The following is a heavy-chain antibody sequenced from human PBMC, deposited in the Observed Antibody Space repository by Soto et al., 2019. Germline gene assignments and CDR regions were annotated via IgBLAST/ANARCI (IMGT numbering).Heavy chain of an antibody. CDR3: ARGPSVDKVHY. D-gene: IGHD2-21*01. CDR1: GGNISSRDYY. Sequence: SVTMPLTWTVVGGNISSRDYYRSWIRQHPGKGLEWIGYIYYSGSTYYNPSLRSQVAISLDTSKNHFSLTLSSVTAADTAVYDCARGPSVDKVHYWGQGALVTSPQ. J-gene: IGHJ4*02. CDR2: IYYSGST. V-gene: IGHV4-30-4*01.